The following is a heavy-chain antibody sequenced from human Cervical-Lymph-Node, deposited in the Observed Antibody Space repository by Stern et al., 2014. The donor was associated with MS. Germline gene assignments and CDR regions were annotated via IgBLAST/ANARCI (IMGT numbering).Heavy chain of an antibody. V-gene: IGHV3-7*01. CDR1: GFTFSVYW. CDR3: GRFTRGSPSDY. D-gene: IGHD3-10*01. J-gene: IGHJ4*02. CDR2: IRDDGSDK. Sequence: EVQLVESGGGLVQPGESLTLSCVASGFTFSVYWMSGVRQAPGKGLEWVANIRDDGSDKYYVDSVKGRFTISRDNAKNSLYLQMNSLRGEDTAVYFCGRFTRGSPSDYWGQGTQVTVSP.